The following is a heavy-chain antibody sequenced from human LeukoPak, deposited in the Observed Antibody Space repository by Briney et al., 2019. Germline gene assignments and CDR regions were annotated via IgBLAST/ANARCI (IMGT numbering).Heavy chain of an antibody. J-gene: IGHJ6*02. CDR1: GFTFSSYA. CDR3: ARGGGSGSPFYYYYGMDV. D-gene: IGHD3-10*01. CDR2: ISYDGSNK. Sequence: GRSLRLSCAASGFTFSSYAMHWVRQAPGKGLEWVAVISYDGSNKYYADSVKGRFTISRDNSKNTLYLQMNSLRAEDTAVYYCARGGGSGSPFYYYYGMDVWGQGTTVTVSS. V-gene: IGHV3-30*04.